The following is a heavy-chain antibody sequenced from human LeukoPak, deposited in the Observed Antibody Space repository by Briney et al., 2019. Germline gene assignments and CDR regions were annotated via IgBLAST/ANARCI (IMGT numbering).Heavy chain of an antibody. D-gene: IGHD1-26*01. CDR2: ISAYNGNT. CDR1: GYTFTSHG. CDR3: ARDRGSGSYFDY. Sequence: ASVKVSCKACGYTFTSHGISWVRQAPGQGLEWMGWISAYNGNTNYAQKLQGRVTMTTDTSTSTAYMELRSLRSDDTAVYYCARDRGSGSYFDYWGQGTLVTVSS. J-gene: IGHJ4*02. V-gene: IGHV1-18*01.